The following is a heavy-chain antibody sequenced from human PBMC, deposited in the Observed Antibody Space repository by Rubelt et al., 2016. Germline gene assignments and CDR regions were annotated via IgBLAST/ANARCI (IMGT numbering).Heavy chain of an antibody. CDR2: INPNSGGT. Sequence: QVQLVQSGAEVKKPGASVKVSCKASGYTFTGYYMHWVRQAPGQGLEWMGWINPNSGGTNYGQKLQGRVTMTRDTSVSTAYMELSRLTSDDTAVYYCARGNSGYDYGLDYWGQGTLVTVSS. J-gene: IGHJ4*02. V-gene: IGHV1-2*02. D-gene: IGHD5-12*01. CDR1: GYTFTGYY. CDR3: ARGNSGYDYGLDY.